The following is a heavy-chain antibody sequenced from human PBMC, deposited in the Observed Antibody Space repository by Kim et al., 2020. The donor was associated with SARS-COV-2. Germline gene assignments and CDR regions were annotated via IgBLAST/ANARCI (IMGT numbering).Heavy chain of an antibody. CDR2: ILRSGDTT. V-gene: IGHV3-23*01. Sequence: GGSLRLSCAASGFTFSNNAMSWVRQAPGKGLEWVSGILRSGDTTSYADSVKGRFTISRDNSKNTLYLEMNSLRAEDTALYYCAKDRSGTYLTITDVWGQGTTVTVSS. J-gene: IGHJ6*02. CDR1: GFTFSNNA. D-gene: IGHD3-10*01. CDR3: AKDRSGTYLTITDV.